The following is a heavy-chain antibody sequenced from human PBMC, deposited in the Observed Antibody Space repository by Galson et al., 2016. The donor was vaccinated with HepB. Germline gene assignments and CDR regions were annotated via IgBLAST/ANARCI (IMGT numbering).Heavy chain of an antibody. V-gene: IGHV3-48*02. D-gene: IGHD3-16*01. J-gene: IGHJ4*02. CDR2: ITSSSDTM. CDR3: ARDDYFRLGY. Sequence: SLRLSCAASGFIFSVYNINWARQAPGKGLEWIAWITSSSDTMYYADSVKGRFTISRDNAKNSLYLEMNSLRDEGTAVYYCARDDYFRLGYWGQGTLVTVSS. CDR1: GFIFSVYN.